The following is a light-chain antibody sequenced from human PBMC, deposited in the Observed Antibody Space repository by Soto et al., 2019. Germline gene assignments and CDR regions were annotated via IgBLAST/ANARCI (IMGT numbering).Light chain of an antibody. J-gene: IGKJ5*01. CDR1: QSVSSNY. Sequence: EVGLTQSPGTLSLSPGERATLSCRASQSVSSNYLAWYQQKPGQAPRLLIYGASSRATGIPARFSGSGSGTEFTLTINSLQSEDFVVYYCQQYDNWPPTFGQGTRLEI. CDR3: QQYDNWPPT. CDR2: GAS. V-gene: IGKV3-20*01.